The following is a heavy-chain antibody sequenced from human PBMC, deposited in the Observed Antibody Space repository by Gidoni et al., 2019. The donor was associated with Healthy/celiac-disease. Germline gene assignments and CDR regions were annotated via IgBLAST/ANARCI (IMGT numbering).Heavy chain of an antibody. Sequence: QVKSVQSGAEVKKPGSSVKVSCKAYGGTFSSYAISWVRQAPGQGLEWMGGIIPIFGTANYAQKFQGRVTITADESTSTAYMGLSSLRSGDTAVYYCAGHSGSWFAVAPIDYWGQGPLVTVSS. CDR2: IIPIFGTA. CDR1: GGTFSSYA. V-gene: IGHV1-69*01. CDR3: AGHSGSWFAVAPIDY. D-gene: IGHD6-19*01. J-gene: IGHJ4*02.